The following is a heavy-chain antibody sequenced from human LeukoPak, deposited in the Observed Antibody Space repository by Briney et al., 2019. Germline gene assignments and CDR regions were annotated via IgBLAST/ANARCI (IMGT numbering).Heavy chain of an antibody. Sequence: GGSLRLSCATSGFTVSRNYMNWVRQAPGKGLEWVSVIYSGGDTYYADSVKGRFTISRDNSKNTLYLQMNSLRAEDTAVYYCAKDPPMGQWVPTVWGQGTLVTVSS. J-gene: IGHJ4*02. CDR1: GFTVSRNY. CDR2: IYSGGDT. D-gene: IGHD1-26*01. CDR3: AKDPPMGQWVPTV. V-gene: IGHV3-53*01.